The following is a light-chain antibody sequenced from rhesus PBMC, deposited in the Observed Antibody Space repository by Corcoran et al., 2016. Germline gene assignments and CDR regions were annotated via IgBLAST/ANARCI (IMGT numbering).Light chain of an antibody. Sequence: DIQMTQSPSSLSASVGDRVTITCRASQTISSYLAWYQPKPGKVPKLLIYAASSLESGVPSRFSGRGAGTEFTLNISSLQPEDLATYYCQQHNRNPWTFGQGTKVEIK. CDR1: QTISSY. J-gene: IGKJ1*01. CDR2: AAS. CDR3: QQHNRNPWT. V-gene: IGKV1-44*01.